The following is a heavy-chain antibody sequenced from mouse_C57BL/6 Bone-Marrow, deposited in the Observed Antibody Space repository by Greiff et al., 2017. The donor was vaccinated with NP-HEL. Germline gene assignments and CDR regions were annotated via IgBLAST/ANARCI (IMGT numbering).Heavy chain of an antibody. V-gene: IGHV14-4*01. CDR1: GFNIKDDY. Sequence: EVQLVESGAELVRPGASVKLSCTASGFNIKDDYMHWVKQRPEQGLEWIGWIDPENGDTEYASKFQGKATITADTSSNTAYLQLSSLTSEDTAVYYCTTPYYGRGYWGQGTTLTVSS. J-gene: IGHJ2*01. D-gene: IGHD1-2*01. CDR3: TTPYYGRGY. CDR2: IDPENGDT.